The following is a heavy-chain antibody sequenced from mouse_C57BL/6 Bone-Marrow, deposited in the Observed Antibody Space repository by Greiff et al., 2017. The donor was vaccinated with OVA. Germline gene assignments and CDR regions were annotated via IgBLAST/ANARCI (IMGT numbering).Heavy chain of an antibody. Sequence: EVKLVVESGGGLVQPGESLKLSCESNEYEFPSHDMSWVRKTPEKRLELVAAINSDGGSTYYPDTMERRFIISRDNTKKTLYLQMSSLRSEDTALYYCARRYYGSRWYFDVWGTGTTVTVSS. CDR3: ARRYYGSRWYFDV. CDR1: EYEFPSHD. CDR2: INSDGGST. J-gene: IGHJ1*03. V-gene: IGHV5-2*03. D-gene: IGHD1-1*01.